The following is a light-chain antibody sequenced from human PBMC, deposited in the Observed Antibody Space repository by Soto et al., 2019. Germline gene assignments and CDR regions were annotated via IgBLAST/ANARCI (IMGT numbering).Light chain of an antibody. V-gene: IGKV1-5*03. CDR3: QQYNSYPLT. J-gene: IGKJ4*01. Sequence: DIQMTQSPSTLSASVGDRVTITCRASQNIVSWLAWYHQKPGKAPKLLIYKASSLESGVPSRFSGSRSGTDFTLTISGLQPADLATYYCQQYNSYPLTFGGGTKVEIK. CDR1: QNIVSW. CDR2: KAS.